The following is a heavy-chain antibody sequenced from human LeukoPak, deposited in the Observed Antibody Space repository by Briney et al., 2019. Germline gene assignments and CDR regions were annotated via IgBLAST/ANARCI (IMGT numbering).Heavy chain of an antibody. CDR2: IYSGGST. J-gene: IGHJ6*02. V-gene: IGHV3-66*01. CDR3: ARDPRALYHQYGLYV. CDR1: GFTVSSNY. Sequence: GGSLRLSCAASGFTVSSNYMSWVRQAPGKGLECVFIIYSGGSTYYADSLKGRFTISRDNSKNTLYLQMNSLRVEDPAVYYCARDPRALYHQYGLYVWGQGTTVTVSS.